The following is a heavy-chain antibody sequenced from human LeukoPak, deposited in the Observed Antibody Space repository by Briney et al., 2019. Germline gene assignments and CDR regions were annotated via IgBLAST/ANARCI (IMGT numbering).Heavy chain of an antibody. Sequence: SETLSLTCTVSGGSISSYYWSWIRQPAGKGLEWIGRIYTSGRTNYNPSLKSRVTMSVDTSKNQFSLKLSSVTAADTAVYYCARSGYDRYYYYMDVWGKGTTVTVSS. CDR3: ARSGYDRYYYYMDV. V-gene: IGHV4-4*07. CDR1: GGSISSYY. J-gene: IGHJ6*03. CDR2: IYTSGRT. D-gene: IGHD5-12*01.